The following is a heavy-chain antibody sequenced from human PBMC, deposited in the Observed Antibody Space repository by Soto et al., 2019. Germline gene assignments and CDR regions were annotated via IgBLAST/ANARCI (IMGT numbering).Heavy chain of an antibody. D-gene: IGHD4-17*01. CDR1: GFTFSDYW. CDR2: ISYEESVT. CDR3: ARRLATTVSALGY. V-gene: IGHV3-74*01. Sequence: EVQQVESGGGLVQPGGSLRLSCAASGFTFSDYWMHWIRQAPGKGLVWVSRISYEESVTSYADSVKGRFTISRDNAKNTVFLQMNSLRAEDTAVYYCARRLATTVSALGYWGQGALVTVSS. J-gene: IGHJ4*02.